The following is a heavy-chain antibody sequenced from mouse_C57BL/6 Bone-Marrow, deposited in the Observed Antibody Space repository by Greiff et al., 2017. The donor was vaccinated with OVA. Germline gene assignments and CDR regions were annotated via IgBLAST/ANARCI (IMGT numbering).Heavy chain of an antibody. CDR1: GYAFTNYL. Sequence: QVTLKESGAELVRPGTSVKVSCKASGYAFTNYLIEWVKQRPGQGLEWIGVINPGSGGTNYNEKFKGKATLTADKSSSTAYMQLSSLTSEDSAVYFCATNYYGSSYVKAMDYWGQGTSVTVSS. V-gene: IGHV1-54*01. J-gene: IGHJ4*01. CDR2: INPGSGGT. D-gene: IGHD1-1*01. CDR3: ATNYYGSSYVKAMDY.